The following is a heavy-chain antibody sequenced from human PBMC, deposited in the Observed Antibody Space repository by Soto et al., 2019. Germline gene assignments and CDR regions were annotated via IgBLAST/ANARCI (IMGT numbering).Heavy chain of an antibody. Sequence: EVQLLESGGGLVQPGGSLRLSCAASGFTFNNYGMSWVRQAPGKGLDWVSAITDSGGSTYYADSVKGRFTIYRDNSKNTVYLQMNSLRAEDTAVYYCAKAATVVTLYYFDYWSQGTLVTVSS. V-gene: IGHV3-23*01. CDR2: ITDSGGST. CDR3: AKAATVVTLYYFDY. CDR1: GFTFNNYG. D-gene: IGHD4-17*01. J-gene: IGHJ4*02.